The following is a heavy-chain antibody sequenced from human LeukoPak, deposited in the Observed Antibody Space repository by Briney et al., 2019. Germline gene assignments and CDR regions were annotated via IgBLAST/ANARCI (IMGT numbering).Heavy chain of an antibody. CDR2: ISSSGSDK. D-gene: IGHD6-19*01. CDR1: GFPFSEHE. Sequence: GGSLRLSCAASGFPFSEHEMNWVRQAPGKGLEGISYISSSGSDKYYPDSVRGRFTISRDNAKNTLYLQMNSLRAEDTAVYYCAKGLAVACHFDYWGQGTLVTVSS. J-gene: IGHJ4*02. CDR3: AKGLAVACHFDY. V-gene: IGHV3-48*03.